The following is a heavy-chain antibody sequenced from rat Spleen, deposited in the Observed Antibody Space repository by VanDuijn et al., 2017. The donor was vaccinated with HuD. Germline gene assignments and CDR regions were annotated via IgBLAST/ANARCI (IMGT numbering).Heavy chain of an antibody. Sequence: EVQLVESGGGLVQPGRSLKLSCAASGFTFSDYYMAWVRQAPTKGLEWIASISTGGGNTYYRDSVKGRFTISRDNAKNTQYLQMDSLRSEDTATYYCTRGGNYALDAWGQGASVTVSS. CDR2: ISTGGGNT. D-gene: IGHD1-10*01. J-gene: IGHJ4*01. CDR3: TRGGNYALDA. CDR1: GFTFSDYY. V-gene: IGHV5S13*01.